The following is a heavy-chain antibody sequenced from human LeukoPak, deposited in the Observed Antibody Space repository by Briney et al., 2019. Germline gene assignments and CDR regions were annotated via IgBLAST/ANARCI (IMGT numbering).Heavy chain of an antibody. J-gene: IGHJ6*03. V-gene: IGHV1-69*13. CDR3: AAEGTIYCSSTSCLQGAPHYYMDV. D-gene: IGHD2-2*01. CDR1: GGTFSSYA. Sequence: ASVKVSCKASGGTFSSYAISWVRQAPGQGLEWMGGIIPIFGTANYAQKFQGRVTITADESTSTAYMELSSLRSEDTAVYYCAAEGTIYCSSTSCLQGAPHYYMDVWGKGTTVTVSS. CDR2: IIPIFGTA.